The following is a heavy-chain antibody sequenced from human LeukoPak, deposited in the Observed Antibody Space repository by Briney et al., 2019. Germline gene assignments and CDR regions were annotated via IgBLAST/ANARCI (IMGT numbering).Heavy chain of an antibody. CDR3: ATDDGGYYYYMDV. V-gene: IGHV1-2*02. CDR2: INPNSGGT. CDR1: GYTFTGYY. Sequence: ASVKVSCKASGYTFTGYYMHWVRQAPGQGLEWMGWINPNSGGTNYAQKFRGRVTMTRDTSNSTAYMELSRLRSDDTAVYYCATDDGGYYYYMDVWGKGTTVTVSS. J-gene: IGHJ6*03. D-gene: IGHD3-10*01.